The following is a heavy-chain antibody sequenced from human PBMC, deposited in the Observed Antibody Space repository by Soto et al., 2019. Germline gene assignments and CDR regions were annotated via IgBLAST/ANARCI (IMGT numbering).Heavy chain of an antibody. CDR2: IYWDDDK. Sequence: QITLKESGPTLVKPTQTLTLTCTFSGFSLSTSGVGVGWIRQPPGKALEWLALIYWDDDKRYSPSLKSRLTITKDTSKNQVVLTMTNMDPVDTATYYCAHRPNYDFWSGYAFDYWGQGTLVTVSS. CDR1: GFSLSTSGVG. V-gene: IGHV2-5*02. J-gene: IGHJ4*02. D-gene: IGHD3-3*01. CDR3: AHRPNYDFWSGYAFDY.